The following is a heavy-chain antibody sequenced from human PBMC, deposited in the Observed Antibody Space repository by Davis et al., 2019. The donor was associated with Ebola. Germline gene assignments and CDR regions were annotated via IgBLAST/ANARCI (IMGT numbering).Heavy chain of an antibody. Sequence: ASVKVSCKASGYTFTTYYMHWVRQAPGQGLEWLGIINPSGGSTTYAHKFQGRVTVTRDTSTSTVYMELSSLRSDDTAVYYCARGWRTVTSDWGQGTLVTVSS. D-gene: IGHD4-17*01. J-gene: IGHJ4*02. CDR3: ARGWRTVTSD. CDR2: INPSGGST. V-gene: IGHV1-46*01. CDR1: GYTFTTYY.